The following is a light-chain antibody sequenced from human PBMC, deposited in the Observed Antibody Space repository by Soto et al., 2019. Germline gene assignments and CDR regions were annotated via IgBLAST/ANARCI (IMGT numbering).Light chain of an antibody. CDR3: QQYNSYSPT. CDR2: DAS. J-gene: IGKJ1*01. CDR1: QSISSW. Sequence: DIQMTPSPSTLYASVGDRVTITCRASQSISSWLAWYQQKPGKAPKLLIYDASSLESGVPSRFSGSGSGTEFTLTISSLQPDDFATYYCQQYNSYSPTFGQGTKVDIK. V-gene: IGKV1-5*01.